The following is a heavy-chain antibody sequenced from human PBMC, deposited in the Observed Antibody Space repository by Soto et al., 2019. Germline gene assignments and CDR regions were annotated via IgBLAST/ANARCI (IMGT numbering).Heavy chain of an antibody. CDR3: ARALLAYRTLDY. Sequence: PSETLSLTCTVSGGSVSSGSYYWSWIRQPPGKGLEWIGYIYYSGSTNYNPSLKSRVTISVDTSKNQFSLKLSSVTAADTAVYYCARALLAYRTLDYWGQGTLVTVSS. CDR2: IYYSGST. CDR1: GGSVSSGSYY. D-gene: IGHD3-10*01. V-gene: IGHV4-61*01. J-gene: IGHJ4*02.